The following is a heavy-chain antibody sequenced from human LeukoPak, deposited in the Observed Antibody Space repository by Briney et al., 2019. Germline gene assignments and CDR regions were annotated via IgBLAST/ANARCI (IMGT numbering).Heavy chain of an antibody. CDR1: GFNFFKYS. CDR2: ISSSGTTNSRFI. J-gene: IGHJ3*01. CDR3: AREWDNWDDAFHDAFDL. D-gene: IGHD1-20*01. Sequence: NPGGSLRLSCEACGFNFFKYSINWVRQAPGKGLEWVSSISSSGTTNSRFIFYAESVRGRFTISRDNDQKSVSLQMNSLRVEDTAVYYCAREWDNWDDAFHDAFDLWGQGTTVIVSS. V-gene: IGHV3-21*01.